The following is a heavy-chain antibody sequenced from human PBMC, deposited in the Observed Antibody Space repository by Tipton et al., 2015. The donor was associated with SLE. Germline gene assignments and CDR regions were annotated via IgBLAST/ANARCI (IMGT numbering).Heavy chain of an antibody. CDR3: ARHASYYYGMDV. Sequence: TLSLTCTVSGGSISSHYWSWIRQPPGKGLEWIGYIYYSGCTYYNPSLKSRVTISVDTSKNQTSLKLSSVTAADTAVYYCARHASYYYGMDVWGQGTTVTVSS. CDR1: GGSISSHY. V-gene: IGHV4-59*08. J-gene: IGHJ6*02. CDR2: IYYSGCT.